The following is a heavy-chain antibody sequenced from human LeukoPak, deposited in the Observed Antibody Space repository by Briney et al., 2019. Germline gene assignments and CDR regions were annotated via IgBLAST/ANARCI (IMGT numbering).Heavy chain of an antibody. D-gene: IGHD3-22*01. CDR1: GFTCDDYG. J-gene: IGHJ3*02. Sequence: PGGSLRLSCAASGFTCDDYGMSWVRQATGKGLECVSGINWNGGSTGYADSVKGRFTISRDNAKNSLYLQMNSLRAEDTALYYCARDYDSSGYSDAFDIWGQGTMVTVSS. CDR3: ARDYDSSGYSDAFDI. V-gene: IGHV3-20*04. CDR2: INWNGGST.